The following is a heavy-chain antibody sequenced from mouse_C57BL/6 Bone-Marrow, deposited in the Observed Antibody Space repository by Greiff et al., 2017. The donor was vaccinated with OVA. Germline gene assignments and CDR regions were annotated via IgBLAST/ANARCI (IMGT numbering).Heavy chain of an antibody. D-gene: IGHD1-1*02. CDR3: ARSGESNYGPWFAY. Sequence: EVKLQESGPVLVKPGASVKMSCKASGYTFTDYYMNWVKQSHGKSLEWIGVINPYNGGTSYNQKFKGKATLTVDKSSSTAYMELNSLTSEDSAVYYCARSGESNYGPWFAYWGQGTLVTVSA. CDR1: GYTFTDYY. J-gene: IGHJ3*01. CDR2: INPYNGGT. V-gene: IGHV1-19*01.